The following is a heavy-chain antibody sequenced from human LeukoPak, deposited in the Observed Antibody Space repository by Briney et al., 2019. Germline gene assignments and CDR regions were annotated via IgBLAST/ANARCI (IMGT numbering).Heavy chain of an antibody. V-gene: IGHV1-18*01. D-gene: IGHD3-22*01. CDR1: GYTFTSYG. CDR3: ARDYESSGYYFMVDY. CDR2: ISAYNGNT. J-gene: IGHJ4*02. Sequence: ASVKVSCKASGYTFTSYGISWVRHAPGQGLEWMGWISAYNGNTNYAQKLQGRVTMTTDTSTSTAYMELRSLRSDDTAVYYCARDYESSGYYFMVDYWGQGTLVTVSS.